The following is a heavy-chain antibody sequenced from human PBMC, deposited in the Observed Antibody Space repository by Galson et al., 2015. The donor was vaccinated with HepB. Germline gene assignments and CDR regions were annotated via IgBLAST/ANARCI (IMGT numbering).Heavy chain of an antibody. V-gene: IGHV3-15*07. CDR1: GFIFGNAW. Sequence: SLRLSCAASGFIFGNAWMNWVRQAPGKGLEWVGRIKTKTEGGTTDYAEPVKGRFTISRDDSKNTLYLQMNSLKTEDTAVYYCTTDHSSSWGDYWGQGTLVTVSS. J-gene: IGHJ4*02. D-gene: IGHD6-13*01. CDR3: TTDHSSSWGDY. CDR2: IKTKTEGGTT.